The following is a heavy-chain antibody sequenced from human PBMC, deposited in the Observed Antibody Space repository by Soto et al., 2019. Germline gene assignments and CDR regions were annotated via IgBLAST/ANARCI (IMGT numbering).Heavy chain of an antibody. CDR1: GYTFTSYW. CDR2: IYPGDSDT. Sequence: GESLKISCKGSGYTFTSYWIGWVRQMPGKGLEWMGIIYPGDSDTRYSPSFQGQVTISADKSISTAYLQWSSLKASDTAMYYCAGGGVRGVITRTRDYYGMDVWGQGTTVTVSS. J-gene: IGHJ6*02. V-gene: IGHV5-51*01. D-gene: IGHD3-10*01. CDR3: AGGGVRGVITRTRDYYGMDV.